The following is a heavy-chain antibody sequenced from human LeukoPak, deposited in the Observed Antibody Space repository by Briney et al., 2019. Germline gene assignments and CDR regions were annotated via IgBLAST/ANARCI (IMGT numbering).Heavy chain of an antibody. CDR1: GYTLTELS. CDR2: FDPEDGET. Sequence: ASVKVSCKVSGYTLTELSMHWVRQAPGKGLEWMGGFDPEDGETIYAQKFQGRVTMTEDTSTDTAYMELGSLRSEDTAVYYCATAPKRITMIVVWFEGAFDIWGQGTMVTVSS. CDR3: ATAPKRITMIVVWFEGAFDI. V-gene: IGHV1-24*01. J-gene: IGHJ3*02. D-gene: IGHD3-22*01.